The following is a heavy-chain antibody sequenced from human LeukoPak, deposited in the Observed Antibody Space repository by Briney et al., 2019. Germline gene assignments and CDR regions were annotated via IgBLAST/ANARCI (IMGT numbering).Heavy chain of an antibody. D-gene: IGHD5-18*01. Sequence: PSETLSLTCTVSGGSISSSSCYRGWIRQPPGKGLEWIGSIYYSGSTYYNPSLKSRVTISVDTSKNQFSLKLSSVTAADTAVYYCARRQGYSYGYEFDYWGQGTLVTVSS. CDR2: IYYSGST. V-gene: IGHV4-39*01. CDR3: ARRQGYSYGYEFDY. J-gene: IGHJ4*02. CDR1: GGSISSSSCY.